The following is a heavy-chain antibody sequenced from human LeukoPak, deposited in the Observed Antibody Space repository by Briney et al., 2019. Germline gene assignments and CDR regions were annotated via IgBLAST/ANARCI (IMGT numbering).Heavy chain of an antibody. D-gene: IGHD1-26*01. V-gene: IGHV3-48*01. CDR1: GFTFSSYS. J-gene: IGHJ4*02. Sequence: SGGSLRLSCAASGFTFSSYSMNWVRQAPGKGLEWVSYISSSSSTIYYADSMKGRFTISRDNAKNSLYLQMNSLRAEDTAVYYCARDRFGGSFDYWGQGTLVTVSS. CDR3: ARDRFGGSFDY. CDR2: ISSSSSTI.